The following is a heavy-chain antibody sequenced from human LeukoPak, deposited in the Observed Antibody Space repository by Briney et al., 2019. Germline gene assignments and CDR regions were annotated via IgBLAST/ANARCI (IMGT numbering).Heavy chain of an antibody. CDR2: IIPILGIA. Sequence: RASVKVSCKASGDTFSRYAITWVRQAPGQGLEWMGGIIPILGIANYARKFQGRVTITADKSTSTAYMELSSLRSEDTALYYCARVTTSEYYFDYWGQGTLVTVSS. CDR1: GDTFSRYA. V-gene: IGHV1-69*04. CDR3: ARVTTSEYYFDY. D-gene: IGHD3-22*01. J-gene: IGHJ4*02.